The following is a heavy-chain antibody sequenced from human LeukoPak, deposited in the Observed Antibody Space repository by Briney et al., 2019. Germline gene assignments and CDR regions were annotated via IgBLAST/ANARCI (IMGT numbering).Heavy chain of an antibody. CDR1: GGSFSGYY. V-gene: IGHV4-34*01. Sequence: SETLSLTCAFYGGSFSGYYWNWIRQPPGEGVEWIREINHSGTTNYNPALKSRVTISIDTSKNQFSLKLSSVAAADTAVYSCARRRGQGSGSYYHYYYYDMDVWGQGTTVTVSS. CDR2: INHSGTT. CDR3: ARRRGQGSGSYYHYYYYDMDV. J-gene: IGHJ6*02. D-gene: IGHD3-10*01.